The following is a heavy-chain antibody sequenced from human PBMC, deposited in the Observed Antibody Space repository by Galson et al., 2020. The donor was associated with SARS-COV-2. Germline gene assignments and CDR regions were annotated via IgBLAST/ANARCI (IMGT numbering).Heavy chain of an antibody. CDR2: IYPSGST. CDR1: GGSISDYY. CDR3: ARGSGYSHGYGLDY. J-gene: IGHJ4*02. Sequence: SETLSLTCTVSGGSISDYYWSWIRQPPGKGLEWIGYIYPSGSTNYNPSLKSRVTISVDTSKKQFSLKLSSVTAADTAVYYCARGSGYSHGYGLDYWGQGTLVTVSS. D-gene: IGHD5-18*01. V-gene: IGHV4-59*01.